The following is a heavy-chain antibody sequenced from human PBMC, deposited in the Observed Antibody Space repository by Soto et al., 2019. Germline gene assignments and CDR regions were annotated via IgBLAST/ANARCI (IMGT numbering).Heavy chain of an antibody. Sequence: PGGSLRLSCAASGFTFSSYAMHWVRQAPGKGLEWVAVISYDGSNKYYADSVKGRFTISRDNSKNTLYLQMNSLRAEDTAVYYFARDLYPYSPSSFFGYWGQGPLATVPS. J-gene: IGHJ4*02. V-gene: IGHV3-30-3*01. CDR3: ARDLYPYSPSSFFGY. CDR1: GFTFSSYA. D-gene: IGHD6-13*01. CDR2: ISYDGSNK.